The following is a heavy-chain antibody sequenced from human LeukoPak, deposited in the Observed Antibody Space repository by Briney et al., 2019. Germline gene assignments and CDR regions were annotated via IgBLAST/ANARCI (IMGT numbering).Heavy chain of an antibody. J-gene: IGHJ3*02. Sequence: SETLSLTCTVSGGSISSYYWSWIRQPAGKGLEWIGRIYTSGSTNYNPSLKSRVTVSVDTSKNQFSLKLSSVTAADTAVYYCARYMTTVTTRDAFDIWGQGTMVTVSS. CDR1: GGSISSYY. CDR2: IYTSGST. CDR3: ARYMTTVTTRDAFDI. V-gene: IGHV4-4*07. D-gene: IGHD4-17*01.